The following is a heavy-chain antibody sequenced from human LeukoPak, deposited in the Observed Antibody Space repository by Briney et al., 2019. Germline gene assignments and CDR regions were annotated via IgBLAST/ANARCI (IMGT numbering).Heavy chain of an antibody. CDR1: GYTFVTYG. Sequence: VASVKVSCKASGYTFVTYGINWVRQAPGQGPEWIGSISTYNGNTKYALKFQDRVTLTRDTSTTTAYMELKSLTSDDRAVYYCARASFDHWGQGTLVIVSS. CDR2: ISTYNGNT. V-gene: IGHV1-18*01. CDR3: ARASFDH. J-gene: IGHJ4*02.